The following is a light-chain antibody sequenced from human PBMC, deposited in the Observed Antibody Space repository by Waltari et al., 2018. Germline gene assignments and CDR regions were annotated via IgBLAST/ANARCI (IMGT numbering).Light chain of an antibody. CDR1: QSLLHRNGYDF. J-gene: IGKJ2*01. CDR3: MQALQSPPYT. Sequence: DIVMTQSPLSLSVTPGEPASISCRSSQSLLHRNGYDFLDWYLQKPGQSPHLLIYLASKRAAGVSDRFSGRGSGTNFTLKITRVEAEDVGVYYCMQALQSPPYTFGQGTKLENK. CDR2: LAS. V-gene: IGKV2-28*01.